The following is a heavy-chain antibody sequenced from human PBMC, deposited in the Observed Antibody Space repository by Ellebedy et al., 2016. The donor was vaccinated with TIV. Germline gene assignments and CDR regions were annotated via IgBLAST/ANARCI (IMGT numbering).Heavy chain of an antibody. Sequence: SETLSLXCTVSGGSISSYYWSWIRQPPGKGLEWIGYIYYSGSTNYNPSLKSRVTISVDTSKNQYSLKLSSVTAADTAVYYCARAEVRYNWNRSTNWFNPWGQGTLVTVSS. CDR2: IYYSGST. CDR3: ARAEVRYNWNRSTNWFNP. J-gene: IGHJ5*02. V-gene: IGHV4-59*13. CDR1: GGSISSYY. D-gene: IGHD1-20*01.